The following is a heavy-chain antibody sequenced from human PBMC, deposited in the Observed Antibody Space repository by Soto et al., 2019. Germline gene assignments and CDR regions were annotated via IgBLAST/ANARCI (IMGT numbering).Heavy chain of an antibody. Sequence: EVQLVESGGGLVQPGGSLRLSCAASGFTLSGRSMHWVRQAPGKGLVWVSGIDNAGTDSTYADSVKGRFTSSRDNAKNMLYLQMNSLSVEDTAVYYWARGWFGPDVWGKGTTVTVSS. CDR1: GFTLSGRS. J-gene: IGHJ6*04. D-gene: IGHD3-10*01. CDR2: IDNAGTDS. CDR3: ARGWFGPDV. V-gene: IGHV3-74*01.